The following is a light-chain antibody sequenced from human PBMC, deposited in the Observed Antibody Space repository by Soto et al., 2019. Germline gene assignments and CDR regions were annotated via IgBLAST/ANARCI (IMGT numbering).Light chain of an antibody. CDR3: QQRSNWPLFA. V-gene: IGKV3-11*01. CDR2: DAS. Sequence: EIVLTQSPATLSLSPGERATLSCRASQSVSSYLAWYQQKPGQAPRLLIYDASNTATGIPARFSGSGSGTDFTLTISSIEPEDFAVYYCQQRSNWPLFAFGPGTKVDIK. CDR1: QSVSSY. J-gene: IGKJ3*01.